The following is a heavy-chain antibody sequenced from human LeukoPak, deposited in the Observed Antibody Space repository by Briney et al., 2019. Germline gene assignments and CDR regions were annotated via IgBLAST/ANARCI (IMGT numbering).Heavy chain of an antibody. Sequence: GGSLRLSCAASGFTFSSYAMSWVRQAPAKGQEWVSAISFSGGSTYYADSVKGRFTISRDNSKNTLYLQMNSLRAEDTAVYYCAKESGSSPVFSHWGQGTLVTVSS. V-gene: IGHV3-23*01. D-gene: IGHD6-13*01. CDR2: ISFSGGST. CDR3: AKESGSSPVFSH. CDR1: GFTFSSYA. J-gene: IGHJ4*02.